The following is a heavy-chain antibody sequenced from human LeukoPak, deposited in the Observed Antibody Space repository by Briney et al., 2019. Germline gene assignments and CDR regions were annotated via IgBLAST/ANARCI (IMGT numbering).Heavy chain of an antibody. CDR1: GGSISSSSYY. D-gene: IGHD3-3*01. Sequence: PSETLSLTCTVSGGSISSSSYYWGWIRQPPGKGLEWIGNIYYSGSTYYNPSLKSRVTISVDTPKNQFSLKLSSVTAADTAVCYCARLKSDTIFGVVSNLPDYWGQGTLVTVSS. CDR2: IYYSGST. CDR3: ARLKSDTIFGVVSNLPDY. J-gene: IGHJ4*02. V-gene: IGHV4-39*01.